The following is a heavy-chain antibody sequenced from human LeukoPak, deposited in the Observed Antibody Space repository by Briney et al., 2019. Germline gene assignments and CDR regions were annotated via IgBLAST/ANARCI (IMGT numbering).Heavy chain of an antibody. V-gene: IGHV3-7*01. D-gene: IGHD3-3*01. Sequence: GGSLRLSCEASGFRFSNYWMSWVRLPPGKGLEWVAKIKEDGSQTYYVDSVNGRFIISRDNSKNTLYLQMNNMRTEDTAVYYCAREALEWSPPDIWGQGTTVTVSS. CDR2: IKEDGSQT. CDR1: GFRFSNYW. J-gene: IGHJ3*02. CDR3: AREALEWSPPDI.